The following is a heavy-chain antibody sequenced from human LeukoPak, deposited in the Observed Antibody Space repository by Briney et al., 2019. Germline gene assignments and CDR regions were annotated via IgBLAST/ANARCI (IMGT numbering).Heavy chain of an antibody. Sequence: PSETLSLTCTVSGGSISSGGYYWSWIRQPPEKGLEWIGYIYYSGSTNYNPSLKSRVTISVDTSKNQFSLELSSVTAADTAVYYCARGLGGYYYDSSGSYLDYWGQGTLVTVSS. V-gene: IGHV4-61*08. J-gene: IGHJ4*02. CDR3: ARGLGGYYYDSSGSYLDY. CDR1: GGSISSGGYY. D-gene: IGHD3-22*01. CDR2: IYYSGST.